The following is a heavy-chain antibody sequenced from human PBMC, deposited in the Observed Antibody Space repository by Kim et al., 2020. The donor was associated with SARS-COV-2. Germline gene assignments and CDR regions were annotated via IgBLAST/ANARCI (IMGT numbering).Heavy chain of an antibody. CDR1: GYTLTELS. V-gene: IGHV1-24*01. J-gene: IGHJ6*02. CDR3: ATAFALAAAGGGYAYYYGMDV. Sequence: ASVKVSCKVSGYTLTELSMHWVRQAPGKGLEWMGGFDPEDGETNYAQKFQGRVTMTEDTSTDTAYMELSSLRSEDTAVYYCATAFALAAAGGGYAYYYGMDVWGQGTTVTVSS. D-gene: IGHD6-13*01. CDR2: FDPEDGET.